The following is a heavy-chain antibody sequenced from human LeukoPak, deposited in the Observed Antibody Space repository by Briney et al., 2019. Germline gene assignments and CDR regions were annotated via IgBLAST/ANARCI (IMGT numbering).Heavy chain of an antibody. J-gene: IGHJ4*02. CDR3: ARGSSGWTGFDYFDY. Sequence: GGSLRLSCAASGFTFSRYSMSWLRQAPGKGLEWVSGISGSGGGTYYGTTYNADSVKGRFTISRNNSKNTLYLQMNSLRAEDTAVYYCARGSSGWTGFDYFDYWGQGALVTVSS. CDR1: GFTFSRYS. V-gene: IGHV3-23*01. D-gene: IGHD6-19*01. CDR2: ISGSGGGT.